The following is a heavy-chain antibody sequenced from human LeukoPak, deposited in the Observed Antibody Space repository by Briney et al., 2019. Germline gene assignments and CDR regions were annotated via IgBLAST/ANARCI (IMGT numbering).Heavy chain of an antibody. V-gene: IGHV3-21*01. Sequence: RGSLRLSCAASGFTFSSYSMDWVRQAPGKGLEWVSSISSSSNYIYYADSLKGRFTISRDNAKLSLYLQMNSLRAEDTAVYYCARDLYGDYGMDVWGQGTTVTVSS. CDR3: ARDLYGDYGMDV. CDR1: GFTFSSYS. CDR2: ISSSSNYI. D-gene: IGHD4-17*01. J-gene: IGHJ6*02.